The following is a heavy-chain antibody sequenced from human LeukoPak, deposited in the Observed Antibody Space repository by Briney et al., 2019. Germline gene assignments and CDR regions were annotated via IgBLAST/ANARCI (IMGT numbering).Heavy chain of an antibody. CDR1: GFTFSSYG. CDR3: AKDWERWLQFMGDY. D-gene: IGHD5-24*01. Sequence: GRSLRLSCAASGFTFSSYGMHWVRQAPGTGLEWVAVISYDGSNKYYADSVKGRFTISRDNSKNTLYLQMNSLRAEDTAVYYCAKDWERWLQFMGDYWGQGTLVTVSS. V-gene: IGHV3-30*18. J-gene: IGHJ4*02. CDR2: ISYDGSNK.